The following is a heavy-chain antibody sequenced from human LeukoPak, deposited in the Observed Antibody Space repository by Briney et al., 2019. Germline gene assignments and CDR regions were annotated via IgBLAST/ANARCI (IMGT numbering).Heavy chain of an antibody. CDR2: IYYSGST. CDR1: GGFISSSSYY. Sequence: SETLSLTCTVSGGFISSSSYYWGWIRQPPGKGLEWIGSIYYSGSTYYNPSLKSRVTISVDTSKNQFSLKLSSVTAADTAVYYCVRTYYYDSSGYLLDYWGQGTLVTVSS. J-gene: IGHJ4*02. D-gene: IGHD3-22*01. V-gene: IGHV4-39*07. CDR3: VRTYYYDSSGYLLDY.